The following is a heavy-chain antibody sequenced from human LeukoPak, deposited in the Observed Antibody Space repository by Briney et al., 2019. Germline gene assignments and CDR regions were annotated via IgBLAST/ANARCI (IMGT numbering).Heavy chain of an antibody. CDR1: GFTFSSSG. CDR3: AKEYCSNSVCHSLDY. V-gene: IGHV3-30*18. J-gene: IGHJ4*02. D-gene: IGHD2-8*01. Sequence: GGSLRLSCAASGFTFSSSGMHWVRQAPGKGLEWVAVISYDGSNKYYADSVKGRFTFSRNNSKNTLYLQMNSLRAEDTAVYYCAKEYCSNSVCHSLDYWGQGTLVTVSS. CDR2: ISYDGSNK.